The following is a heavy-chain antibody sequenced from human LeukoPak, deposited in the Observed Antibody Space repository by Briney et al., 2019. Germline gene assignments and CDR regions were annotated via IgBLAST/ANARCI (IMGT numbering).Heavy chain of an antibody. J-gene: IGHJ4*02. CDR3: AKDDAWLRFGE. CDR2: ISGSGTST. Sequence: GGSLRLSCAASGFPFSSYAMSWVRQAPGKGLEWVSAISGSGTSTYYADSVKGRFTISRGNSKNTLYLEVISLTAEDTAVYYCAKDDAWLRFGEWSQGTLVTVSS. V-gene: IGHV3-23*01. CDR1: GFPFSSYA. D-gene: IGHD3-10*01.